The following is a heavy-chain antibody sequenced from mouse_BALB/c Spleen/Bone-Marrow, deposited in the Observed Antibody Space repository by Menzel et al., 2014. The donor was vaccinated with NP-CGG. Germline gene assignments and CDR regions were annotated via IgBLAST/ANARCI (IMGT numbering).Heavy chain of an antibody. Sequence: EVQLQQSGPEPVKPRASMKISCKASGYSFTGYTMNWVKQSHGKNLEWIGHINPYNGGIRYNQKFKGKATLTVDKLSSPAYMELLSLTSEDSAVYYCARSGYGRYSMYYWGQGPPASVSS. CDR1: GYSFTGYT. CDR3: ARSGYGRYSMYY. CDR2: INPYNGGI. V-gene: IGHV1-18*01. J-gene: IGHJ4*01. D-gene: IGHD2-2*01.